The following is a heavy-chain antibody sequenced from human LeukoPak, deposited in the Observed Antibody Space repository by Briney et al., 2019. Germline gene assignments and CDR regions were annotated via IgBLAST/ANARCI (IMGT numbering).Heavy chain of an antibody. J-gene: IGHJ5*02. CDR2: IYSDGST. V-gene: IGHV3-66*02. Sequence: HPGGSLRLSCAASGFAVSTNYLSWVRQAPGKGLEWVSVIYSDGSTYYTDSVKGRFTISRDNSKNTLYLQMNSLRPEDTAVYYCARDQRNESYYPWGWFDPWGQGTLVTVSS. CDR1: GFAVSTNY. D-gene: IGHD1-26*01. CDR3: ARDQRNESYYPWGWFDP.